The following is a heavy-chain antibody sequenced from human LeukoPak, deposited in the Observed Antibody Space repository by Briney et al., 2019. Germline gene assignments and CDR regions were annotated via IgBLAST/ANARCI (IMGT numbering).Heavy chain of an antibody. CDR3: AKDSYDFWSGTPGY. CDR2: IRYDGSNK. V-gene: IGHV3-30*02. D-gene: IGHD3-3*01. J-gene: IGHJ4*02. CDR1: GFTFRSYA. Sequence: GGSLRLSCAGSGFTFRSYAMSWVRQAPGKGLEWVAFIRYDGSNKYYADSVKGRFTISRDNSKNTLYLQMNSLRAEDTAVYYCAKDSYDFWSGTPGYWGQGTLVTVSS.